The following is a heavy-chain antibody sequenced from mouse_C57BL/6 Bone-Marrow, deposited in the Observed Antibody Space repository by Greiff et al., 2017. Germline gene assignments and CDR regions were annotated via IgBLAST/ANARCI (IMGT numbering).Heavy chain of an antibody. CDR1: GYTFTSYW. V-gene: IGHV1-52*01. J-gene: IGHJ4*01. D-gene: IGHD1-1*01. Sequence: VQLQQPGAELVRPGSSVKLSCKASGYTFTSYWMHWVKQRPIQGLEWIGNIDPSDSETHYNQKFKDKATLTVDKSSSAAYMQLSVLTSEDSAVYYCAIIYYYVYYAMAYWGQGTSVTVSS. CDR2: IDPSDSET. CDR3: AIIYYYVYYAMAY.